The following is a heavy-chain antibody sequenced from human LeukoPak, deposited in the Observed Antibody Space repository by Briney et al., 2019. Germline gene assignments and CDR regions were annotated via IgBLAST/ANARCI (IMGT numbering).Heavy chain of an antibody. CDR2: ISYNSGGI. CDR1: EFTFDDYA. Sequence: SLRLSCAASEFTFDDYAMHWVRQAPGKGLEWVSGISYNSGGINYAESVKGRFTISRDNAKNSLYLQMNSLTVEDTALYYCAKVGPVSSYGFGFFNYWGRGTLVTVSS. V-gene: IGHV3-9*01. CDR3: AKVGPVSSYGFGFFNY. D-gene: IGHD5-18*01. J-gene: IGHJ4*02.